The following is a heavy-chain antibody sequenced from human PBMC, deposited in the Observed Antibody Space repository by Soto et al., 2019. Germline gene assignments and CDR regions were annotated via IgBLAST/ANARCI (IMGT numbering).Heavy chain of an antibody. CDR2: ISTYSGNT. V-gene: IGHV1-18*04. Sequence: ASVKVSCKASGYKFITYGITWVRQAPGQGLEWMGGISTYSGNTDYAQSLQDRVTTTTDTSTSTVYMELGSLRSDDTAVYYCARGLGTNGLDVWGQGTAVTVSS. CDR1: GYKFITYG. CDR3: ARGLGTNGLDV. J-gene: IGHJ6*02. D-gene: IGHD3-16*01.